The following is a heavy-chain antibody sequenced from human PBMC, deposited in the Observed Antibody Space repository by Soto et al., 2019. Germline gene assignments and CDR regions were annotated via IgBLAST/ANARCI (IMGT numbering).Heavy chain of an antibody. Sequence: SETLSLTCTVSGGSSVSSSYYWGWIRQPPGKGLEWIGSIYDRGSTYSNPSLKSRLTTSLDTSKNQFSLKLTSVTAADTAVYYCARHGYTSGRTYFDYWGQGTLVTVSS. CDR2: IYDRGST. CDR3: ARHGYTSGRTYFDY. J-gene: IGHJ4*02. CDR1: GGSSVSSSYY. V-gene: IGHV4-39*01. D-gene: IGHD6-19*01.